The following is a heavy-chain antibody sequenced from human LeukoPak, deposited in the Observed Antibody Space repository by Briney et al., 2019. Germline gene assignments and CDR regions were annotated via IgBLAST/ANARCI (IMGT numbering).Heavy chain of an antibody. CDR3: ARGPIGEDGDY. CDR1: GGSISSYY. J-gene: IGHJ4*02. V-gene: IGHV4-59*01. CDR2: IYYSGST. D-gene: IGHD2-21*01. Sequence: SETLSLTCTVSGGSISSYYWSWIRQPPGKGLEWIGYIYYSGSTNYNPSLKSRVTISIDTSKNQFSLKLSSVTAADTAVYYCARGPIGEDGDYWGQGTLVTVSS.